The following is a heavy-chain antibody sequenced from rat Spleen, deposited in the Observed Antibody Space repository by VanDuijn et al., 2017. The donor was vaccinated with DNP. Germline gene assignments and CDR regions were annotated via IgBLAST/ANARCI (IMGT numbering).Heavy chain of an antibody. CDR2: INQDSNTV. J-gene: IGHJ2*01. CDR1: GFNFNDYW. CDR3: AREAAGVDY. D-gene: IGHD1-2*01. V-gene: IGHV4-2*01. Sequence: EVKLVESGGGLVQPGRSLKLSCAASGFNFNDYWMGWVRQAPGKGLEWIGEINQDSNTVNYAPSLADKFTISRDNAQNTLYLQMNKLGSEDTAIYYCAREAAGVDYWGQGVMVTVSS.